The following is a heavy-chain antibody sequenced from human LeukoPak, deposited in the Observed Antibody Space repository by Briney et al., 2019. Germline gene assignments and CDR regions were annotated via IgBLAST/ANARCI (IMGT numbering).Heavy chain of an antibody. CDR2: IYYSGST. D-gene: IGHD6-13*01. V-gene: IGHV4-59*11. CDR3: ARAGIAAAGIFDY. CDR1: GGSTSSHY. J-gene: IGHJ4*02. Sequence: SETLSLTCTLAGGSTSSHYWSWIRPPPGKGREWIGYIYYSGSTNYNPPLKSRVTISVDPSKNQSSLKLSSVTAADTAVYYCARAGIAAAGIFDYWGQGTLVTVSS.